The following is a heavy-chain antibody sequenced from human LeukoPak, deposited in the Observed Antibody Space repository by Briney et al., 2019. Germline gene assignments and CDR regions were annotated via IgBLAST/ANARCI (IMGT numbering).Heavy chain of an antibody. CDR3: AGAVSSMIVVVIKKHLDAFDI. V-gene: IGHV4-39*01. J-gene: IGHJ3*02. D-gene: IGHD3-22*01. CDR1: GGSFSGYY. Sequence: SETLSLTCAVYGGSFSGYYWGWIRRPPGKGRGWIGSFYCIGSTYYNPSLKSRVTISVDTSKNQFSLKLSSVTAADTAVYYCAGAVSSMIVVVIKKHLDAFDIWGQGTMVTVSS. CDR2: FYCIGST.